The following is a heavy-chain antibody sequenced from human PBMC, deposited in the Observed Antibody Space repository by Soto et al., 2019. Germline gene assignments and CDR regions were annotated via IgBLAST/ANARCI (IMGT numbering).Heavy chain of an antibody. CDR3: ARQIYDSDTGPNFKYYFDS. CDR2: IDPSDSQT. D-gene: IGHD3-22*01. V-gene: IGHV5-10-1*01. CDR1: GYSFAGYW. Sequence: GESLKSSCKGSGYSFAGYWITWVRQKPGKGLEWMGRIDPSDSQTYYSPSFRGHVTVSVTKSITTVFLQWSSLRASDTAMYYCARQIYDSDTGPNFKYYFDSGCQGTPVTVSS. J-gene: IGHJ4*02.